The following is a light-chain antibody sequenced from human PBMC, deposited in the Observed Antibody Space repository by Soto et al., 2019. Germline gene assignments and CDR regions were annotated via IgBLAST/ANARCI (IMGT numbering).Light chain of an antibody. CDR3: QQYDSYPVT. V-gene: IGKV1-16*01. CDR2: AAS. J-gene: IGKJ5*01. CDR1: RDIGNY. Sequence: DIQMTQSPPSLSASVGDRVSLSCRASRDIGNYLAWFQHTPGSAPKSLIYAASTLQTGVPSRFSGSGSGTDFTLTISSLQPEDFAIYYCQQYDSYPVTFGQGTRLEMK.